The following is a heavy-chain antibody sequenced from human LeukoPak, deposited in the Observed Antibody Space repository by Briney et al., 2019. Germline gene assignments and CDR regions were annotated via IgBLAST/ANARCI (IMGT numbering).Heavy chain of an antibody. CDR1: GFSFSNYG. CDR3: ARALATSGSYYSFPPWFDP. V-gene: IGHV3-23*01. J-gene: IGHJ5*02. CDR2: ITGNGGTT. D-gene: IGHD1-26*01. Sequence: GGSLRLSCAASGFSFSNYGMNWVRQAPGKGLEWVSGITGNGGTTYYADSVKGRFTISRDNSRNTVYLQMNSLRAEDTAVYYCARALATSGSYYSFPPWFDPWGQGTLVIVSS.